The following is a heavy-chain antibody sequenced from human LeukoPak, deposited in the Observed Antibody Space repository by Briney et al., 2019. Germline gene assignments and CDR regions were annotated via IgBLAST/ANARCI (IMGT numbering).Heavy chain of an antibody. CDR3: AVAGTRVNAFDI. CDR2: IIPIFGTA. Sequence: ASVKVSCKASGGTFSSYAISWVRQAPGQGLEWMGGIIPIFGTANYAQKFQGRVTITTDESTSTAYMELSSLRSEDTAVYYCAVAGTRVNAFDIWGQGTMVTVSS. CDR1: GGTFSSYA. J-gene: IGHJ3*02. V-gene: IGHV1-69*05. D-gene: IGHD6-19*01.